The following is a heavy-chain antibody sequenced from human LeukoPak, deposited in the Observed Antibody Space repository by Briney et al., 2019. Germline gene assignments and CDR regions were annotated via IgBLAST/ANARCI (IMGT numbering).Heavy chain of an antibody. CDR1: GFTFSSYA. J-gene: IGHJ4*02. CDR2: ISGSGGST. D-gene: IGHD6-13*01. CDR3: AKDAGSSSWGNHFDY. Sequence: PGGSLRLSCAASGFTFSSYAMSWVRQAPGEGLERVSAISGSGGSTYYADSVKGRFTISRDNSKNTLYLQMNSLRAEDTAVYYCAKDAGSSSWGNHFDYWGQGTLVTVSS. V-gene: IGHV3-23*01.